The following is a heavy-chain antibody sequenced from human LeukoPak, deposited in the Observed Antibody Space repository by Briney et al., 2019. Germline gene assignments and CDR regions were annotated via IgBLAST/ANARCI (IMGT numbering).Heavy chain of an antibody. CDR1: GFTFSSYG. V-gene: IGHV3-33*01. D-gene: IGHD2-15*01. J-gene: IGHJ4*02. Sequence: GGSLRLSCAASGFTFSSYGMHWVRQAPGKGLEWVAVIWYDGSNKYYADSVKGRFTISRDNSKNTLYLQMNSLRAEDTAVYYCARGVAAIRGTRLRWSPCYFDYWGQGTLVTVSS. CDR3: ARGVAAIRGTRLRWSPCYFDY. CDR2: IWYDGSNK.